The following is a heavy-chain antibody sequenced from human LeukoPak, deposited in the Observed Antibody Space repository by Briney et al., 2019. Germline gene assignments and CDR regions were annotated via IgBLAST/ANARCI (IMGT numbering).Heavy chain of an antibody. CDR3: AREDTENDYVWGSYRYPFDY. CDR1: GGTFSSYA. Sequence: SVKVSCKASGGTFSSYAISWVRQAPGQGLEWMGGIIPIFGTANYAQKFQGRVTITADESTSTAYMELSSLRSEDTAVYYCAREDTENDYVWGSYRYPFDYWGQGTLVTVSS. J-gene: IGHJ4*02. CDR2: IIPIFGTA. V-gene: IGHV1-69*01. D-gene: IGHD3-16*02.